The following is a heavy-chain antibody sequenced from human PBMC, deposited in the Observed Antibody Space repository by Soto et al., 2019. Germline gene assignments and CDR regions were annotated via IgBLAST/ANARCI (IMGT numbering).Heavy chain of an antibody. V-gene: IGHV3-23*01. CDR3: ARLLYCTNGVCSVFDY. CDR1: GFTFSSYA. J-gene: IGHJ4*02. CDR2: ISGSGGST. Sequence: PGGSLRLSCAASGFTFSSYAMSWVRQAPGKGLEWVSAISGSGGSTYYADSVKGRFTISRDNSKNTLYLQMNSLRAEDTAVYYCARLLYCTNGVCSVFDYWGQGTLVTVS. D-gene: IGHD2-8*01.